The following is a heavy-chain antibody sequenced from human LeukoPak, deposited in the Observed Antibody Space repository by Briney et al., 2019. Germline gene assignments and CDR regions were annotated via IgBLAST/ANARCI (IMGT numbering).Heavy chain of an antibody. V-gene: IGHV3-48*03. CDR1: GFTFSSYE. CDR2: ISSSGSTI. J-gene: IGHJ4*02. CDR3: ARVSKVTWIQLWSAYYYDSSGYYGFDY. D-gene: IGHD3-22*01. Sequence: GGSLRLSCAASGFTFSSYEMNWVRQAPGKGLEWVSYISSSGSTIYYADSVKGRFTISRDNAKNSLYLQMNSLRAEDTAVYYCARVSKVTWIQLWSAYYYDSSGYYGFDYWGQGTLVTVSS.